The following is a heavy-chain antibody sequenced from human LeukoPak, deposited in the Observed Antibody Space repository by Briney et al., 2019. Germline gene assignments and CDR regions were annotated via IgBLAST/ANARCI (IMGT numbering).Heavy chain of an antibody. CDR1: GFTFSSYA. D-gene: IGHD3-3*01. V-gene: IGHV3-23*01. J-gene: IGHJ4*02. CDR3: AKASGITIFGVVINYYFDY. CDR2: ISGSGGST. Sequence: PGGSLRLSCAASGFTFSSYAMSWVRQAPGKGLEWVSAISGSGGSTYYADSVKGRFTISRDNSKNTLYLQMNSLRAEDTAVYYCAKASGITIFGVVINYYFDYWGQGTLVTVSS.